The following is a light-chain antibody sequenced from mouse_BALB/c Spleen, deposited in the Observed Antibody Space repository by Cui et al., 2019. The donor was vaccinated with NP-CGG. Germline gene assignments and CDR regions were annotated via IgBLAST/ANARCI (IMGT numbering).Light chain of an antibody. CDR2: GTN. J-gene: IGLJ1*01. CDR1: TGAVTTSNY. V-gene: IGLV1*01. Sequence: QAAVTHESALTTSPGETVTPTCRPSTGAVTTSNYANWVQEKPDHLFTGLIGGTNNRVPGVPARFSGSLIGDKAVLTITGAQTEDEAIYFCALWYSNHWVFGGGTKLTVL. CDR3: ALWYSNHWV.